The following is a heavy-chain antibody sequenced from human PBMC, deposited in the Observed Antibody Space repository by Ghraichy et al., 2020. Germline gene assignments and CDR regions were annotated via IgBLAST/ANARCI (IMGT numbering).Heavy chain of an antibody. Sequence: GESLNISCAASGFTFSSYSMNWVRQAPGKGLEWVSYISSSSSTIYYADSVKGRFTISRDNAKNSLYLQMNSLRDEDTAVYYCARDRGGRSLAFDIWGQGTMVTVSS. CDR1: GFTFSSYS. V-gene: IGHV3-48*02. D-gene: IGHD2-15*01. J-gene: IGHJ3*02. CDR3: ARDRGGRSLAFDI. CDR2: ISSSSSTI.